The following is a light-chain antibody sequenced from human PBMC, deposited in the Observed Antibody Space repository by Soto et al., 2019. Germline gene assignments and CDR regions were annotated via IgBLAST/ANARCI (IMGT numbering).Light chain of an antibody. V-gene: IGLV2-14*01. CDR3: SSYTSSSTLYV. CDR1: SSDVGGYNY. Sequence: QSVLTQPASVSGSPGQSITISCTGTSSDVGGYNYVSWYQQHPGKAPKLMIYEVSNRPSGVSNRFSGYKSGNTASLTISGLQAEDEADYYCSSYTSSSTLYVFGTGTKATVL. CDR2: EVS. J-gene: IGLJ1*01.